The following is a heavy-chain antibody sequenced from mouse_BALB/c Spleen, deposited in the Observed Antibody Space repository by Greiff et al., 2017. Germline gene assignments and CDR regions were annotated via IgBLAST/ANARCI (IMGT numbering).Heavy chain of an antibody. CDR1: GYTFTNYW. Sequence: QVQLKQSGAELVRPGTSVKISCKASGYTFTNYWLGWVKQRPGHGLERIGDIYPGGGYTNYNEKFKGKATLTADTSSSTAYMQLSSLTSEDSAVYFCARFYGNWFAYWGQGTLVTVSA. J-gene: IGHJ3*01. D-gene: IGHD2-1*01. V-gene: IGHV1-63*02. CDR2: IYPGGGYT. CDR3: ARFYGNWFAY.